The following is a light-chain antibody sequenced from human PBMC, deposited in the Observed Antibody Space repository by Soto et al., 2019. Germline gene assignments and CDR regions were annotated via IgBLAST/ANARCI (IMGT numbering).Light chain of an antibody. CDR2: DVS. Sequence: QSALTQPRSVSGSPGQSVTISCTGTSSDVGGYNYVSWYQQHPGKAPKLMIYDVSKRPSGVPDRFSGSKSGNTASLTISGLQADDEADYYCCSSADRYTYVVFGGGTKLTVL. V-gene: IGLV2-11*01. CDR1: SSDVGGYNY. CDR3: CSSADRYTYVV. J-gene: IGLJ2*01.